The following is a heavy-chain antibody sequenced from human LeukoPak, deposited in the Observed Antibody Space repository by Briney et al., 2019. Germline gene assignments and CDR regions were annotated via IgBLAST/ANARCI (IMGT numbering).Heavy chain of an antibody. CDR3: ASRKLGNDY. J-gene: IGHJ4*02. CDR1: GGSFSGYY. Sequence: SETLSLTCAVYGGSFSGYYWSWIRQPPGKGLGWIGYIYYTGSTSYNPSLKSRVTISADTSKNEFSLKLNSVTAADTAVYYCASRKLGNDYWGQGTLVTVSS. V-gene: IGHV4-34*11. CDR2: IYYTGST. D-gene: IGHD7-27*01.